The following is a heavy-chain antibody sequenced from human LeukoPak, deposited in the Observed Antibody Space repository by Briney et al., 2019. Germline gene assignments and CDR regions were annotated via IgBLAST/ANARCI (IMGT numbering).Heavy chain of an antibody. CDR3: AELGVTMIGGV. V-gene: IGHV3-21*01. Sequence: GGSLRLSCAASGFTFSSYSMTWVRQAPGKGLEWVSSISTSSHYIYYADSVKGRFTISRDNAKNSLYLQMNSLRAEDTAIYYCAELGVTMIGGVWGKGTTVTISS. CDR1: GFTFSSYS. D-gene: IGHD3-10*02. CDR2: ISTSSHYI. J-gene: IGHJ6*04.